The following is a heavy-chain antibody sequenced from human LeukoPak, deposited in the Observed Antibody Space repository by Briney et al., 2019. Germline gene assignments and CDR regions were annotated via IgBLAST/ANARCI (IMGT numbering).Heavy chain of an antibody. Sequence: GGSLTLSCAASGFTFSNYAMSWVRQAPGKGLEWVSAISGSGARTYYADSVKGRFTIPRDNSKNTLYLQMNSLRAEDTAVYYCAGSSHQRNWFDPWGQGTLVTVS. D-gene: IGHD3-10*01. J-gene: IGHJ5*02. CDR1: GFTFSNYA. CDR3: AGSSHQRNWFDP. CDR2: ISGSGART. V-gene: IGHV3-23*01.